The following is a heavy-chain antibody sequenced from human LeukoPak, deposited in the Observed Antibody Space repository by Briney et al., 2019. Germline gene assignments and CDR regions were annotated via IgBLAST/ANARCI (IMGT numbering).Heavy chain of an antibody. D-gene: IGHD6-19*01. J-gene: IGHJ4*02. V-gene: IGHV3-23*01. CDR2: ISGNGGST. Sequence: PGESLRLSCAASGFTFSSYAMSWVRQAPGKGLEWVSTISGNGGSTYFADSVKGRFTISRDNSKNTLYLQMSSLRAEDTAVYYCAKDGSVAVAGTPTDYWGQGTLVTVSS. CDR3: AKDGSVAVAGTPTDY. CDR1: GFTFSSYA.